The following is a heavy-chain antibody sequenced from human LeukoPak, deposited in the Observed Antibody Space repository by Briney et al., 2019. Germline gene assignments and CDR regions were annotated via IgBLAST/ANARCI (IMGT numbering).Heavy chain of an antibody. J-gene: IGHJ4*02. Sequence: SVKVSCKASGGTFSSYAISWVRPAPGQGLAWMGRIIPIFGTANYAQKFQGRVTITADESTSTAYMELSSLRSEDTAVYYCARGGHQRYFDWLSDYWGQGTLVTVSS. CDR2: IIPIFGTA. V-gene: IGHV1-69*13. CDR1: GGTFSSYA. D-gene: IGHD3-9*01. CDR3: ARGGHQRYFDWLSDY.